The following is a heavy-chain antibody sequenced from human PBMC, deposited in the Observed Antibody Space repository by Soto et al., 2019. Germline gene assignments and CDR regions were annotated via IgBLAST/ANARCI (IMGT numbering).Heavy chain of an antibody. D-gene: IGHD1-26*01. CDR1: GFFFSYYE. CDR3: ARGKGRWSSHGIDV. V-gene: IGHV3-48*03. J-gene: IGHJ6*02. CDR2: ISGSGNSI. Sequence: GGSLRLTCAASGFFFSYYEMNWVRQRPGKGLEWVSYISGSGNSISYADSMKGRFTISRDNAKNSLYLQMISLSAEDTAVYYCARGKGRWSSHGIDVWGQGTTVTVSS.